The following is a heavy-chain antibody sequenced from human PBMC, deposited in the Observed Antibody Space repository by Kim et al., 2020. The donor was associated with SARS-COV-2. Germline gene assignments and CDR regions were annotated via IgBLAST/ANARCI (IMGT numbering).Heavy chain of an antibody. CDR3: AKTIVGDHHRHYGMDV. V-gene: IGHV3-23*01. D-gene: IGHD3-22*01. J-gene: IGHJ6*02. Sequence: SVKGRFTISRDNSKNTLYLQMNSLRAEDTAVYYCAKTIVGDHHRHYGMDVWGQGTPVTVSS.